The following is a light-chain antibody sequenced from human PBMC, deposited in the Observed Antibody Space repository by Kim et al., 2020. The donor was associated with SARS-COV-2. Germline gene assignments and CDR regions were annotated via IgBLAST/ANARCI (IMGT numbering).Light chain of an antibody. CDR2: GNT. CDR3: QSYDSSLSAYV. V-gene: IGLV1-40*01. J-gene: IGLJ1*01. CDR1: RSNIGADYA. Sequence: RVTISCTGSRSNIGADYAVHWYQQLPGAGPTLLIYGNTNRPSGVPDRFSGSRSATSASLAITGLQAEDEAHYYCQSYDSSLSAYVFGSGTKVTVL.